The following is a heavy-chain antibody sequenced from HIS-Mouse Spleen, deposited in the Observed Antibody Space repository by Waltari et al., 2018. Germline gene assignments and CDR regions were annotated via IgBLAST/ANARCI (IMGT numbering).Heavy chain of an antibody. J-gene: IGHJ4*02. D-gene: IGHD3-9*01. CDR3: ARLTYYFDY. CDR2: KKQDGSEK. V-gene: IGHV3-7*01. Sequence: EVQLVESGGGLVQPGGSLRLSCAASGFTFSSYWMSWVRQAPGEGLGWVANKKQDGSEKYYVDSVKGRFTISRDNAKNSLYLQMNSLRAEDTAVYYCARLTYYFDYWGQGTLVTVSS. CDR1: GFTFSSYW.